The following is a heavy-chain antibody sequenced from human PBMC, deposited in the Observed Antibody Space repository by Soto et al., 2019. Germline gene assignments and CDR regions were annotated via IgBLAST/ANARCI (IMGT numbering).Heavy chain of an antibody. CDR3: ARSGGGSGYLFAFDI. D-gene: IGHD5-12*01. J-gene: IGHJ3*02. CDR2: ISSSSSYI. CDR1: GFIFSTYS. Sequence: PGGSLRLSCAASGFIFSTYSLNWVRQAPGKGLEWVSSISSSSSYIYYADSVKGRFTISRDNRKNSLFLEMNSLRAEDTAVYFCARSGGGSGYLFAFDIWGRGTMVTVS. V-gene: IGHV3-21*01.